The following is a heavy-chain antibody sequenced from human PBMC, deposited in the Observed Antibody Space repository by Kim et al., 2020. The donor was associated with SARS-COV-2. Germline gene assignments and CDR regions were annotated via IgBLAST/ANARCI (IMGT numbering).Heavy chain of an antibody. V-gene: IGHV3-9*01. CDR3: AKDQKEVAAALSGMDV. D-gene: IGHD6-13*01. Sequence: GGSLRLSCAASGFTFDDYAMHWVRQAPGKGLEWVSGISWNSGSIGYADSVKGRFTISRDNAKNSLYLQMNSLRAEDTALYYCAKDQKEVAAALSGMDVWGQGTTVTVSS. CDR1: GFTFDDYA. J-gene: IGHJ6*02. CDR2: ISWNSGSI.